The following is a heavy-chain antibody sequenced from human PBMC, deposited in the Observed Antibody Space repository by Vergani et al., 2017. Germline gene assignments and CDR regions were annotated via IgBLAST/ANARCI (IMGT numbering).Heavy chain of an antibody. J-gene: IGHJ4*02. D-gene: IGHD3-22*01. CDR3: ASRLSYDSSGYD. CDR2: IYYSGST. CDR1: GGSFSNSGYY. Sequence: QLQLQESGPGLVKPSETLSLTCTVSGGSFSNSGYYWGWIRQPPGKGLEWIGSIYYSGSTYYNPSLASRLTISVDTSKNQFSLKMSSVTAADTAVYFCASRLSYDSSGYDWGQGTLVTVSS. V-gene: IGHV4-39*01.